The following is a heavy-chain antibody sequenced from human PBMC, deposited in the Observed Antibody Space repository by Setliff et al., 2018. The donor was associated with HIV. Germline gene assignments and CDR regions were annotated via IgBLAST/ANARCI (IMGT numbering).Heavy chain of an antibody. Sequence: ASVKVSCKASGYTFNTYDLVWVRQTSGQGLEWMGSMNANSGSAVYAPQFQGRVTMTRNTSISTAYMDMSSLRSEDTAVYYCARGVTTIQYWGQGSLVTV. J-gene: IGHJ4*02. CDR2: MNANSGSA. CDR1: GYTFNTYD. CDR3: ARGVTTIQY. V-gene: IGHV1-8*02. D-gene: IGHD4-4*01.